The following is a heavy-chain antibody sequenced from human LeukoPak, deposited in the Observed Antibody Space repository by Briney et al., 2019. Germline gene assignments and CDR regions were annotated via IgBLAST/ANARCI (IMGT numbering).Heavy chain of an antibody. Sequence: GRSLRLSCAASGFSFSNYGMHWVRQAPGKGLEWVAVIWYDGTSKYYADSVKGRFTISRDNAKNSLYLQMNSLRAEDTAVYYCANRKYSSGWYYFDYWGQGTLVTVSS. CDR2: IWYDGTSK. CDR1: GFSFSNYG. CDR3: ANRKYSSGWYYFDY. J-gene: IGHJ4*02. D-gene: IGHD6-19*01. V-gene: IGHV3-33*03.